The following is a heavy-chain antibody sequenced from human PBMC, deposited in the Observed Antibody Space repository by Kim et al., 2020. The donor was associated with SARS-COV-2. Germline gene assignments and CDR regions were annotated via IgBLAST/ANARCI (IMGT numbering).Heavy chain of an antibody. Sequence: SETLSLTCTVSGGSISSSSYYWGWIRQPPGKGLEWIGSIYYSGSTYYNPSLKSRVTISVDTSKNQFSLKLSSVTAADTAVYYCARSTLVGAHYYFDYWGQGTLVTASS. CDR2: IYYSGST. CDR3: ARSTLVGAHYYFDY. V-gene: IGHV4-39*01. D-gene: IGHD1-26*01. J-gene: IGHJ4*02. CDR1: GGSISSSSYY.